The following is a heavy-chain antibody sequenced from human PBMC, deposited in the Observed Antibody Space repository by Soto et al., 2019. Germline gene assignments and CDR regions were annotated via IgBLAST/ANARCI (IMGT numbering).Heavy chain of an antibody. CDR2: IYHSGST. D-gene: IGHD6-13*01. J-gene: IGHJ6*02. Sequence: SETLSLTCAVSGGSIISGGYSCICIRQPPWNGLEWIGYIYHSGSTYYNPSLKSRVTISVDRSKNQFSLKPSSVTAADTAVYYCAGDSGAAGTGYYYYGMDVWGQGTTVTVSS. V-gene: IGHV4-30-2*01. CDR1: GGSIISGGYS. CDR3: AGDSGAAGTGYYYYGMDV.